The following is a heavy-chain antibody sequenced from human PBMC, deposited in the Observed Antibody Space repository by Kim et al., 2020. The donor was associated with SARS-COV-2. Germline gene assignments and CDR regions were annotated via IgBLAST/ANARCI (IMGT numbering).Heavy chain of an antibody. CDR3: ARGSVREILSHYYYGLDV. CDR2: VGTAGDT. D-gene: IGHD1-26*01. Sequence: GGSLRLSCAASGFTFSSYDMHWVRQATGKGLEWVSAVGTAGDTYYPGSVKGRFTVSRENAQNFLYLQMNSLRAGDTAVYFCARGSVREILSHYYYGLDVWGQGTTVTVSS. CDR1: GFTFSSYD. J-gene: IGHJ6*02. V-gene: IGHV3-13*01.